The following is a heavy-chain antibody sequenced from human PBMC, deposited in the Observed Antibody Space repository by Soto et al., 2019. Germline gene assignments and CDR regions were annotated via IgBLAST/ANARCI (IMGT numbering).Heavy chain of an antibody. D-gene: IGHD6-13*01. V-gene: IGHV4-4*07. CDR1: GGSISRYC. CDR3: ARDGCSSWYGYYYYGMDV. CDR2: IDTRGST. Sequence: SATLSLTCTVSGGSISRYCWGFIREPAGKGLERIGRIDTRGSTNYNPSLKSRVTMSVDTSKNQFSLTLSSVNAADTAVYYCARDGCSSWYGYYYYGMDVWGQATTVP. J-gene: IGHJ6*02.